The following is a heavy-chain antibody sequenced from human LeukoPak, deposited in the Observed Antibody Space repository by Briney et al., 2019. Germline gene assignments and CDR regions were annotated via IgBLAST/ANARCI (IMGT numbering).Heavy chain of an antibody. V-gene: IGHV4-34*01. CDR1: GGSFSRYY. CDR2: IDHRGDT. J-gene: IGHJ4*03. Sequence: SETLSLTCAVYGGSFSRYYWSWIRQSPGKGLEWIAEIDHRGDTNYNPPVKSRVTISVDTSKNQFSLKVRSLSAADTAVYYCARGATISETGYFDFWGQGTLVTVSS. D-gene: IGHD5-24*01. CDR3: ARGATISETGYFDF.